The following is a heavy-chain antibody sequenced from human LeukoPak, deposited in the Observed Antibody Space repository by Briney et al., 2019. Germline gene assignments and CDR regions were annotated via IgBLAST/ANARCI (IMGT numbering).Heavy chain of an antibody. CDR3: AKDMGSGSYYRFDY. V-gene: IGHV3-43*01. CDR2: ISWDGGST. CDR1: GFTFDDYT. Sequence: GGSLRLSCAASGFTFDDYTMHWVRQAPGKGLEWVSLISWDGGSTYYADSVKGRFTISRDNSKNSLYLQINSLRTEDTALYYCAKDMGSGSYYRFDYWGQGTLVTVSS. J-gene: IGHJ4*02. D-gene: IGHD3-10*01.